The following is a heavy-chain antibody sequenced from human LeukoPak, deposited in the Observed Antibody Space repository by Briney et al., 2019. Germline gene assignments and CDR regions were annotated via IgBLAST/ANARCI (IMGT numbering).Heavy chain of an antibody. CDR2: IYYSGST. CDR1: GGSISSYY. J-gene: IGHJ6*03. Sequence: SETLSLTCTVSGGSISSYYWSWIRQPPGKGLEWIGYIYYSGSTNYNPSLKSRVTISVDTSKNQFSLKLSSVTAADTAVYYCARSYGFDYYYYMDVWGKGTTVTISS. CDR3: ARSYGFDYYYYMDV. D-gene: IGHD1-26*01. V-gene: IGHV4-59*01.